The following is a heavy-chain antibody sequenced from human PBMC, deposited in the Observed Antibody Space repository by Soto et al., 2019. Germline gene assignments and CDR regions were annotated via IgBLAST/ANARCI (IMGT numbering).Heavy chain of an antibody. CDR3: ARENGVAVATLLYYFDY. J-gene: IGHJ4*02. CDR2: IIPVFGTT. CDR1: GGTFKNNG. Sequence: QVDLVQSGAEVKKAGSSVKVSCKAPGGTFKNNGISWVRQAPGQGLEWMGGIIPVFGTTKYAQMFQGRLTITADDSTSTAYMELSSFRYEDTAIYYCARENGVAVATLLYYFDYWGQGTLVTVSS. D-gene: IGHD6-19*01. V-gene: IGHV1-69*01.